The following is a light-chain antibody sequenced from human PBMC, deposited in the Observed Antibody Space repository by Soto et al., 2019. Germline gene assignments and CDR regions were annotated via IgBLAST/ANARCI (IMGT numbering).Light chain of an antibody. J-gene: IGKJ4*02. V-gene: IGKV3D-20*01. CDR3: QQSGSSPRT. Sequence: EIVLTQSPATLSEYPGERVTLSCAASQSVRGNFVAWYQQKAGLAPRLLIFDASTRATGIPDRFSGSGSGTDFSLTINRLEPEDSAVYFCQQSGSSPRTFGRGTKVEI. CDR1: QSVRGNF. CDR2: DAS.